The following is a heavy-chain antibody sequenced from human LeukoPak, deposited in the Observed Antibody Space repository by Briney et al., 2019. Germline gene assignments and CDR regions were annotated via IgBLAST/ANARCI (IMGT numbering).Heavy chain of an antibody. CDR1: GYTFTSYG. D-gene: IGHD3-3*01. V-gene: IGHV1-18*01. CDR2: ISAYNGNT. Sequence: GASVTVSCTASGYTFTSYGISWVRQAPGQGLEWMGWISAYNGNTNYAQKLQGRVTMTTDTSTSTAYMELRSLRSDDTAVYYCARELGILEWLLYLDYWGQGTLVTVSS. CDR3: ARELGILEWLLYLDY. J-gene: IGHJ4*02.